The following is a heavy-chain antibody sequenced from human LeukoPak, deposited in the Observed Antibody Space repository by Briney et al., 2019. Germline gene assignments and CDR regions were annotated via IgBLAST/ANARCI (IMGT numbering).Heavy chain of an antibody. CDR1: GGSISSGGYY. J-gene: IGHJ5*02. CDR3: ARGSVTTDWFDP. V-gene: IGHV4-31*03. Sequence: PSETLSLTCTVSGGSISSGGYYWSWIRQHPGKGLEWIGYIYYSGSTYYNPSLKSRVTISVDTSKNQFSLKLSSVTAADTAVYYCARGSVTTDWFDPWGQGTLVTVSS. D-gene: IGHD4-17*01. CDR2: IYYSGST.